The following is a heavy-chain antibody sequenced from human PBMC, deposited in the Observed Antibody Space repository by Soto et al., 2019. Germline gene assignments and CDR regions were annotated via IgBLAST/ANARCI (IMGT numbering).Heavy chain of an antibody. D-gene: IGHD3-3*01. V-gene: IGHV3-30*18. CDR2: ISHDGRNK. J-gene: IGHJ3*01. CDR1: GFIFSNYA. Sequence: QVQLVESGGGVVQPGKSVRLSCAASGFIFSNYAMHWVRQAPGKGLEWVADISHDGRNKYHADSVGGRFTISRDNSTNTRYLPMDSLTAEDTALYYCANLRAAILGLSVAHDAFAFWGHGTTVTVSS. CDR3: ANLRAAILGLSVAHDAFAF.